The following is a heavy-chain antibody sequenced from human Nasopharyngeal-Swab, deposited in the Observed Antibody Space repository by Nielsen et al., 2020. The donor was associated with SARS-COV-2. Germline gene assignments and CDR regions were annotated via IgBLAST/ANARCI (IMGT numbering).Heavy chain of an antibody. J-gene: IGHJ4*02. Sequence: GESLKISCVASRFTFSRWPMHWVRQAPGKGLEWVTVISSDGSDKQYVDSVNGRFTISRDNSKNTLYLQVKSLRADDTGVYYCASLRADTPDFAYLGQGTLVTVSS. CDR1: RFTFSRWP. V-gene: IGHV3-30*03. CDR2: ISSDGSDK. CDR3: ASLRADTPDFAY. D-gene: IGHD2-15*01.